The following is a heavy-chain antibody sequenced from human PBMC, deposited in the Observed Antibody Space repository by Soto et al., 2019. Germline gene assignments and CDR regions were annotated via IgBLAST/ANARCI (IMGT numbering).Heavy chain of an antibody. J-gene: IGHJ6*02. Sequence: GESLKISCKGSGYSFTSYWISWVRQMPGKGLEWMGRIDPSDSYTNYSPSFQGHVTISADKSISTAYLQWSSLKASDTAMYYCARGYCSGGSCYGYYGMDVWGQGTTVTVSS. D-gene: IGHD2-15*01. V-gene: IGHV5-10-1*01. CDR1: GYSFTSYW. CDR3: ARGYCSGGSCYGYYGMDV. CDR2: IDPSDSYT.